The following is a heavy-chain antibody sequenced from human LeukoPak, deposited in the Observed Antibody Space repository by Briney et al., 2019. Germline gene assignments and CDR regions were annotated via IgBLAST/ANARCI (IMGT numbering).Heavy chain of an antibody. CDR1: GFTSSSYG. J-gene: IGHJ4*02. CDR3: ATSDYYDSGRGGVSPSDY. Sequence: GGSLRLSCAASGFTSSSYGMHWVRQAPGKGLVWVSRINTDGSSTSYADSVKGRFTISRDNAKNSLYLQMNNLRGEDTAVYYCATSDYYDSGRGGVSPSDYWGQGTLVTVSS. V-gene: IGHV3-74*01. D-gene: IGHD3-10*01. CDR2: INTDGSST.